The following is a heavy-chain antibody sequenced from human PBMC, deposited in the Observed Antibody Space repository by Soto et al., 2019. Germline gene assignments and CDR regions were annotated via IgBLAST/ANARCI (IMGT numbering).Heavy chain of an antibody. J-gene: IGHJ4*02. D-gene: IGHD3-9*01. V-gene: IGHV3-23*01. CDR2: IGGGGGVA. CDR1: GFTFSNYA. CDR3: AKDVVARYDILTAYPYFDY. Sequence: EVQLLESGGTLVQPGGFLRLSCSASGFTFSNYAMSWVRQAPGKGLEWVSGIGGGGGVAYYADSVTGRFTMSRDNSKNTLYLQMDSLRAEDTAVYFCAKDVVARYDILTAYPYFDYWGQGTLVTVSS.